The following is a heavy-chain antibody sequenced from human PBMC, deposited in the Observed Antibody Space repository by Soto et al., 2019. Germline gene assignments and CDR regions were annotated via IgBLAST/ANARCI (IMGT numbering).Heavy chain of an antibody. D-gene: IGHD3-16*01. CDR1: GTIFSSYT. CDR3: ARGLGGRMDA. CDR2: IIPILGET. V-gene: IGHV1-69*08. Sequence: QVQLVQSGDEVKKPGSSGRVSCKASGTIFSSYTISWVRQAPGQGLAWMGRIIPILGETNSAQKFQGRVTLTADKATNTAYMQLTSLRLEDTAVYYCARGLGGRMDAWGQGTTVTVSS. J-gene: IGHJ6*02.